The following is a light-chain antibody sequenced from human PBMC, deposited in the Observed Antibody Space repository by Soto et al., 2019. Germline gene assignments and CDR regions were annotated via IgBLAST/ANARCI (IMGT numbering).Light chain of an antibody. CDR2: AAS. V-gene: IGKV1-39*01. J-gene: IGKJ2*01. CDR1: QSISSY. CDR3: QQSYSTPMFT. Sequence: DIQMTQSPSSLSASVGDRVTITCRASQSISSYLNWYQQKPGKAPKLLIYAASSLQSGVPSRFSGSGSGTDFTLTISSLQPEDFATYYCQQSYSTPMFTFCQGTKVEIK.